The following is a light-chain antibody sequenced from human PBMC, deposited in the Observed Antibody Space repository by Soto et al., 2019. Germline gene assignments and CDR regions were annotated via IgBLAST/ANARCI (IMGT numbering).Light chain of an antibody. CDR1: QSVSSY. V-gene: IGKV3-11*01. Sequence: ENVLPQSPATLSLSPGERATLSCRASQSVSSYLAWYQQKPGQAPRLLIYDASNRSTGIPARFSGSGSGTDFTLTISSLEPEDFAVYYCQQRSNWPITFGQGTRLEIK. CDR3: QQRSNWPIT. CDR2: DAS. J-gene: IGKJ5*01.